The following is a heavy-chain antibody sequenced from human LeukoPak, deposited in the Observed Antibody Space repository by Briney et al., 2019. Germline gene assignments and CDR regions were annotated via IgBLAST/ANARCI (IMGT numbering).Heavy chain of an antibody. CDR2: MNPSGGST. CDR3: ARVGSASVWFGELLLRGPFDY. D-gene: IGHD3-10*01. J-gene: IGHJ4*02. Sequence: VASVKVSCKASGYTFTSYYMHWVRQAPGQGLEWMGIMNPSGGSTSYAQKFQCRVTMTRDTSTSTVYMELSSLSSDATAVYYCARVGSASVWFGELLLRGPFDYWGQGTLVTVFS. CDR1: GYTFTSYY. V-gene: IGHV1-46*01.